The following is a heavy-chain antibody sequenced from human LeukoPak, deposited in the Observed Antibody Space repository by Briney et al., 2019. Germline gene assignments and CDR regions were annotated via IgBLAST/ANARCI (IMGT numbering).Heavy chain of an antibody. V-gene: IGHV4-59*01. CDR3: ARTALSSGSWFDP. D-gene: IGHD6-19*01. CDR1: GGSISSYY. J-gene: IGHJ5*02. Sequence: PSETLSLTCTVSGGSISSYYWSWIQQPPGKGLEWIGYIYYSGSTNYNPSLKSRVTISVDTSKNQFSLKLSSVTAAGTAVYYCARTALSSGSWFDPWGQGTLVTVSS. CDR2: IYYSGST.